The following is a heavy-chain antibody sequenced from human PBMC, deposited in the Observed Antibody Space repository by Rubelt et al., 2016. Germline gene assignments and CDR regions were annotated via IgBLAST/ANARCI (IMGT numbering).Heavy chain of an antibody. D-gene: IGHD2-15*01. CDR3: AKSSGGSCYSSVDY. Sequence: EVQLLESGGGLVQPGESLRLSCAASGFTFSSYAMTWVRQAPGKGLEWVSVLCGSTSSTYYADSVKGRFTIPRDNSKKTRYLQRTSLTVEDTAVYYCAKSSGGSCYSSVDYWGQGTLVTVSS. J-gene: IGHJ4*02. CDR2: LCGSTSST. V-gene: IGHV3-23*01. CDR1: GFTFSSYA.